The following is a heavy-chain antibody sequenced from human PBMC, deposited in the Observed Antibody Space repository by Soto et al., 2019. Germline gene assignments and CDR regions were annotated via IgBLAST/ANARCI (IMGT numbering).Heavy chain of an antibody. CDR3: ARVALYSSGWKENYYYGMDV. D-gene: IGHD6-19*01. CDR1: GYTFTSYA. Sequence: ASVKVSCKASGYTFTSYAMHWVRLAPGQRLEWMGWINAGNGNTKYSQKFQGRVTITRDTSASTAYMELSSLRSEDTAVYYCARVALYSSGWKENYYYGMDVWGQGTTVTVSS. J-gene: IGHJ6*02. V-gene: IGHV1-3*01. CDR2: INAGNGNT.